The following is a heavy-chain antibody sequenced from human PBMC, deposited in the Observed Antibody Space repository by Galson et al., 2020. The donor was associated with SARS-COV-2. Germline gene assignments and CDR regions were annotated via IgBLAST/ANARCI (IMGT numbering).Heavy chain of an antibody. CDR2: IIPLFGLA. CDR1: GGTFGKFS. J-gene: IGHJ4*02. Sequence: SVKVSCKATGGTFGKFSINWVRRAPGQGLEWMGGIIPLFGLAKYAQKFQGRIIITADKSTNTVYMELSSLRSEDTAIFYCARDSEYGSGNYPSSFDYWGQGTQVTV. V-gene: IGHV1-69*10. D-gene: IGHD3-10*01. CDR3: ARDSEYGSGNYPSSFDY.